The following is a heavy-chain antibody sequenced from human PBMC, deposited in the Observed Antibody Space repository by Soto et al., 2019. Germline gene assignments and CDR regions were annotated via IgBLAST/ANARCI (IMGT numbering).Heavy chain of an antibody. J-gene: IGHJ6*02. CDR3: ARGSYSSGWFPYYYGMDV. CDR1: GYPFSGYY. Sequence: GXSVKVCCQASGYPFSGYYMHWVRQAPGQGLEWMGWINPNSGGTNYAQKFQGWVTMTRDTSISTAYMELSRLRSDDTAVYYCARGSYSSGWFPYYYGMDVWGQGTTVTVSS. V-gene: IGHV1-2*04. D-gene: IGHD6-19*01. CDR2: INPNSGGT.